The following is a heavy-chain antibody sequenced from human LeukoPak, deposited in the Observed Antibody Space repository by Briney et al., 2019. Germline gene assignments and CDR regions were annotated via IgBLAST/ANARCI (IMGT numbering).Heavy chain of an antibody. V-gene: IGHV3-73*01. CDR2: IRSKANSYAT. CDR3: TRLEDYGMDV. CDR1: GFTFSGSA. J-gene: IGHJ6*02. Sequence: GGSLRLSCAASGFTFSGSAMHWVRQASGKGLEWVGRIRSKANSYATAYAASVKGRFTISRDDSKNTAYLQMNSLKTGDTAVYYCTRLEDYGMDVWGQGTTVTVSS.